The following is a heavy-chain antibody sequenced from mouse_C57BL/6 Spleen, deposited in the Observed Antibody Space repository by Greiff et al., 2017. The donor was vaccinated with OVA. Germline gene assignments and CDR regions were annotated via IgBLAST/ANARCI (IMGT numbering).Heavy chain of an antibody. D-gene: IGHD1-1*01. J-gene: IGHJ1*03. CDR3: ARGYYGSYWYFDV. CDR2: IDPSDSYT. CDR1: GYTFTSYW. V-gene: IGHV1-59*01. Sequence: QVQLQQPGAELVRPGTSVKLSCKASGYTFTSYWMHWVKQRPGQGLEWIGVIDPSDSYTNYNQKFKGKATLTVDPSSSTAYMQLSSLTSEDSAVYYCARGYYGSYWYFDVWGTGTTVTVSS.